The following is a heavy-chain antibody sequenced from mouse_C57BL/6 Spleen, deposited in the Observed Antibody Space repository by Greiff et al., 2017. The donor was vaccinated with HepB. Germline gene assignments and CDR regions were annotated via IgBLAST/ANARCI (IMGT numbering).Heavy chain of an antibody. CDR3: ARELDYAMDY. J-gene: IGHJ4*01. CDR1: GYSISSGYD. CDR2: ISYSGST. Sequence: EVQLVESGPGMVKPSQSLSLTCTVTGYSISSGYDWHWIRHFPGNKLEWMGYISYSGSTNYNPSLKSRISITHDTSKNHFFLKLNSVTTEDTATYYCARELDYAMDYWGQGTSVTVSS. V-gene: IGHV3-1*01.